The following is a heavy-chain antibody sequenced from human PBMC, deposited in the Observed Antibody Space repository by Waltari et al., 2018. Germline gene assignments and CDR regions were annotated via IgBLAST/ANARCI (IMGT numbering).Heavy chain of an antibody. J-gene: IGHJ3*02. CDR1: GYSISSGYY. CDR3: ATVAGGAFDI. CDR2: IYHSGRT. V-gene: IGHV4-38-2*01. Sequence: QVQLQESGPGLVKPSETLSLTCAVSGYSISSGYYWGWIRQPPGKGLEWIGSIYHSGRTYYNPSLKSRVTITADTSTDTAYMELSSLRSEDTAVYYWATVAGGAFDIWGQGTMVTVSS. D-gene: IGHD4-4*01.